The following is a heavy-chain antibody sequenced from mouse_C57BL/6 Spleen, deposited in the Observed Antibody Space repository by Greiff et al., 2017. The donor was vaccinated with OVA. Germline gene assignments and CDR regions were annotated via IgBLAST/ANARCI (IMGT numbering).Heavy chain of an antibody. V-gene: IGHV1-26*01. Sequence: EVQLQQSGPELVKPGASVKISCKASGYTFTDYYMNWVKQSHGKSLEWIGDINPNNGGTSYNQKFKGKATLTVAKSSSTAYMELRSLTSEDSAVYYCARESGSSLYYFDYWGQGTTLTVSS. D-gene: IGHD1-1*01. CDR1: GYTFTDYY. J-gene: IGHJ2*01. CDR3: ARESGSSLYYFDY. CDR2: INPNNGGT.